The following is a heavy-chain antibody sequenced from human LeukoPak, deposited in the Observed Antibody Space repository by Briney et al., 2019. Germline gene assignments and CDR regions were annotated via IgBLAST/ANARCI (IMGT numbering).Heavy chain of an antibody. D-gene: IGHD6-13*01. CDR1: GGSISSYY. CDR2: IYTSGST. V-gene: IGHV4-4*09. Sequence: SETLSLTCTVSGGSISSYYWSWIRQPPGKGLEWIGYIYTSGSTNYNPSLKSRFTISVDTSKNQFSLKLSSVTAADTAVYYCARTGYSSSWGEDYWGQGTLVTVSS. CDR3: ARTGYSSSWGEDY. J-gene: IGHJ4*02.